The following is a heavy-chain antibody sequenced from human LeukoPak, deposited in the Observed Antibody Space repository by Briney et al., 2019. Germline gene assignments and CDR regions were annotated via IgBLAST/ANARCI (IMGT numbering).Heavy chain of an antibody. CDR1: GFTFDDYG. J-gene: IGHJ4*02. V-gene: IGHV3-21*01. CDR3: ARAVAEVFDY. D-gene: IGHD6-19*01. CDR2: ISSSSSSYI. Sequence: GGSLRLSCAASGFTFDDYGMSWVRQAPGKGLEWVSSISSSSSSYIYYADSVKGRFTISRDNAKNSLYLQMNSLRAEDTAVYYCARAVAEVFDYWGQGTLVTVSS.